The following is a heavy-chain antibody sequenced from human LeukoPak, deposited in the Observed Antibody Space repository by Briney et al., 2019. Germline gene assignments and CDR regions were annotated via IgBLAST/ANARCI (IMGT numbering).Heavy chain of an antibody. D-gene: IGHD6-19*01. CDR2: INPNSGGT. CDR3: ARLEYSGGWYWFDP. V-gene: IGHV1-2*02. Sequence: ASVKVSCKASGYTFTGYYMHWVRQAPGQGLEWMGWINPNSGGTNYAQKFQGRVTMTRDTSISTAYMELSRLRSDDTAVYYCARLEYSGGWYWFDPWGQGTLVTVSS. CDR1: GYTFTGYY. J-gene: IGHJ5*02.